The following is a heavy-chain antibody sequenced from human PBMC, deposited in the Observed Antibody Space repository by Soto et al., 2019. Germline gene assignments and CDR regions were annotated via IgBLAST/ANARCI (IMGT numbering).Heavy chain of an antibody. CDR1: GYTFSNNG. CDR3: ARTRYDISGYYYWYFDL. J-gene: IGHJ2*01. V-gene: IGHV1-18*01. Sequence: QVQLVQSGGDVKKPGASVKVSCKASGYTFSNNGITWVRQAPGQGLEWMGWINPYNGNTNYAQNFQGRVSMTTDTSTSTAYMELRSLRSDDTAVYYCARTRYDISGYYYWYFDLWGRGTLVTVSS. CDR2: INPYNGNT. D-gene: IGHD3-22*01.